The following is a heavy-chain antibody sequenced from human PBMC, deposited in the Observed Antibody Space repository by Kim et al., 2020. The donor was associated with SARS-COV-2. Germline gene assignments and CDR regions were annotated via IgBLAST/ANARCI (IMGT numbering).Heavy chain of an antibody. CDR3: AKGGSSYGYSWYYYAMDV. CDR2: ISWNSGSK. J-gene: IGHJ6*02. D-gene: IGHD5-18*01. CDR1: GFTFDDYA. V-gene: IGHV3-9*01. Sequence: GGSLRLSCAASGFTFDDYAMHWVRQAPGKGLEWVSGISWNSGSKGYADSVKGRFTISRDNAKNSLYLQMNSLRAEDTALYYCAKGGSSYGYSWYYYAMDVWGQGTTVTVSS.